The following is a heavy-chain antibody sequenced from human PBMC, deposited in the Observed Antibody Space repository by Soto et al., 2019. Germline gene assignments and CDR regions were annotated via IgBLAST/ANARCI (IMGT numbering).Heavy chain of an antibody. D-gene: IGHD3-9*01. CDR3: ARQYYDILTGYYREGYYGMDV. V-gene: IGHV4-39*01. Sequence: SETLSLTCTVSGVSISSGGYYLRWIRQHPGKGLEWIGYIYYSGSTYYNPSLKSRVTISVDTSKNQFSLKLSSVTAADTAVYYCARQYYDILTGYYREGYYGMDVWGQGTTVTVSS. CDR1: GVSISSGGYY. J-gene: IGHJ6*02. CDR2: IYYSGST.